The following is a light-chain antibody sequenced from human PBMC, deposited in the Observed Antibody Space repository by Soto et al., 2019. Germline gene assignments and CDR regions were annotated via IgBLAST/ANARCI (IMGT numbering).Light chain of an antibody. J-gene: IGLJ1*01. CDR1: SSEVGGYNY. Sequence: QSVLAQPASVSGSPGQSTTISCTGTSSEVGGYNYVSWYQQHPGKAPKFMIYDVSSRPSGVSNRFSGSKSGNTASLTISGLQAEDEADYYCCSYTTSNARQIVFGTGTKVTVL. CDR2: DVS. CDR3: CSYTTSNARQIV. V-gene: IGLV2-14*03.